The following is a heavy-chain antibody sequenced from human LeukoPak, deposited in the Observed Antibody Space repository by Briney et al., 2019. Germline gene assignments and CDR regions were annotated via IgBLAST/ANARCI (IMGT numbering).Heavy chain of an antibody. CDR3: ARADYYGSGSFIGMDV. CDR2: IYPGGSDT. Sequence: GESLKISCKGSGYSFTSYWIGWVRQMPGKGLEWMGIIYPGGSDTRYSPSFQGQVTISADKSISTAYLQWSSLKASDTAMYYCARADYYGSGSFIGMDVWGKGTTVTVSS. D-gene: IGHD3-10*01. CDR1: GYSFTSYW. V-gene: IGHV5-51*01. J-gene: IGHJ6*04.